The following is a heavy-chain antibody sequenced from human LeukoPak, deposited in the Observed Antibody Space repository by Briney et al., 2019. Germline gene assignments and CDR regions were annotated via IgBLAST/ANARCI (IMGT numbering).Heavy chain of an antibody. V-gene: IGHV1-24*01. CDR2: FDPEDGET. D-gene: IGHD3-9*01. Sequence: ASVKVSCKVSGYTLPELSIHWVRQAPGKGLEWMGGFDPEDGETIYAQKFQGRVTMTEDTSTDTAYMELSSLRSEDTAVYYCATLNYDILTGYLYYFDYWGQGALVTVSS. J-gene: IGHJ4*02. CDR1: GYTLPELS. CDR3: ATLNYDILTGYLYYFDY.